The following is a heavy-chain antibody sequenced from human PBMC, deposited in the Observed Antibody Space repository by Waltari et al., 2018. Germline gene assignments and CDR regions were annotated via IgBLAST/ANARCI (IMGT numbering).Heavy chain of an antibody. D-gene: IGHD6-13*01. CDR2: INPIFGTA. Sequence: QVQLVQSGAEVKKPGSSVKVSCKASGGTFSSYAISWVRQAPGQGLEWMGGINPIFGTANYARKFQGRVTISADESTSTAYMELSSLRSEDTAVYYCAGDRDADYSSSWYYFDYWGQGTLVTVSS. V-gene: IGHV1-69*01. J-gene: IGHJ4*02. CDR3: AGDRDADYSSSWYYFDY. CDR1: GGTFSSYA.